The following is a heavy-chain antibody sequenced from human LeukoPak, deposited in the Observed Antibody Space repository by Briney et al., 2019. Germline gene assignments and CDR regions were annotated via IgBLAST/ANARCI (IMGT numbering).Heavy chain of an antibody. CDR2: ISSSGSTI. CDR1: GFTFSDYY. Sequence: PGGSLRLSCAASGFTFSDYYMSWVRQAPGKGLEWVSYISSSGSTIHYADSVRGRFTISRDNAKKSLYLQMNSLRAEDTAVYYCAKDLERGYSYGYRRGPPDYWGQGTLVTVSS. V-gene: IGHV3-11*04. CDR3: AKDLERGYSYGYRRGPPDY. D-gene: IGHD5-18*01. J-gene: IGHJ4*02.